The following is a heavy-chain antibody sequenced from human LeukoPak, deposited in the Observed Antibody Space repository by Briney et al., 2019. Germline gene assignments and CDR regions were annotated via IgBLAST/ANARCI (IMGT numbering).Heavy chain of an antibody. Sequence: SETLSLTCTVSGGSISSYYWSWIRQPPGKGLEWIGYIYYSGSTNYNPSLKSRVTISVDTSKNQFSLKLSSVTAADTPLYYCARDLGSYRDYYHGMDVWGQATTVTVSS. CDR3: ARDLGSYRDYYHGMDV. V-gene: IGHV4-59*01. CDR1: GGSISSYY. D-gene: IGHD1-26*01. J-gene: IGHJ6*02. CDR2: IYYSGST.